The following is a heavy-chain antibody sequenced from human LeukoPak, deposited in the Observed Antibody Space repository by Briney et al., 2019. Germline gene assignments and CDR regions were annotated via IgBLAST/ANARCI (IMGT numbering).Heavy chain of an antibody. D-gene: IGHD4-17*01. CDR2: IYYSGST. J-gene: IGHJ3*02. Sequence: SETLSLTCTVSGGSISSSSYYWGWIRQPPRKGLEWIGSIYYSGSTYYNPSLKTRVTISVDTSKNQFSLKLSSVTAADTAGYYCARHPTTSHPLGAFDIWGQGTMVTVSS. CDR3: ARHPTTSHPLGAFDI. V-gene: IGHV4-39*01. CDR1: GGSISSSSYY.